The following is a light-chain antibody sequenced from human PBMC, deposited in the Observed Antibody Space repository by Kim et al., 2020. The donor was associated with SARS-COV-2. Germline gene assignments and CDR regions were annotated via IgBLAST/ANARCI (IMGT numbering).Light chain of an antibody. Sequence: ARKRGKTTCGGKIIGSKGGCWYQQQPGQAPVLVIYDDSDRPSGIRELFSGSNSGNAATLTISRDEAGDEADYYCQVWDSSSDHPVFGGGTKVTVL. CDR1: IIGSKG. V-gene: IGLV3-21*03. CDR3: QVWDSSSDHPV. CDR2: DDS. J-gene: IGLJ3*02.